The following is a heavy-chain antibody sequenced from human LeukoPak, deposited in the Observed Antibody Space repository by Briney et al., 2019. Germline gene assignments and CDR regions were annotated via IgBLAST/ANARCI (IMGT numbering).Heavy chain of an antibody. V-gene: IGHV4-34*01. J-gene: IGHJ5*02. CDR3: ASSPPDQYCSGGSCSSGFDP. Sequence: SETLSLTCAVYGGSFSGYYWSWIRQPPGKGLEWIGEINHSGSTNYNPSLKTRVPISVDTSKDQFSLKLSSVTPADTAVYYCASSPPDQYCSGGSCSSGFDPWGQGTLVTVSS. D-gene: IGHD2-15*01. CDR2: INHSGST. CDR1: GGSFSGYY.